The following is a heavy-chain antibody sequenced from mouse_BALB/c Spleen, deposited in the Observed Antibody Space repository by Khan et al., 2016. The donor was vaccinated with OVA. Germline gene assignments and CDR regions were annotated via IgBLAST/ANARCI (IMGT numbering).Heavy chain of an antibody. D-gene: IGHD1-1*01. CDR3: ARGGYGSFGY. Sequence: QVQLQQSGAELARPGASVKMSCKASGYIFTSYMIHWVKQRPGQGLEWIGDINPSSDYNNYNQKFKDKATLTADKSSSTAYMQLSSLTSEDSAVYCCARGGYGSFGYWGQGTLVTVSA. V-gene: IGHV1-4*01. J-gene: IGHJ3*01. CDR1: GYIFTSYM. CDR2: INPSSDYN.